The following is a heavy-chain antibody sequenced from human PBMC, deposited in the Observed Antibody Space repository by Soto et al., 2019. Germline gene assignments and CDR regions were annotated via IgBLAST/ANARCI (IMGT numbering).Heavy chain of an antibody. J-gene: IGHJ4*02. Sequence: TGGSLRLSCAASGFTFSSYAMSWVRQAPGKGLEWVSAISGSGGSTYYADSVRGRFTISRDNSKNTLYLQMNSLRAEDTAVYYCAKGLGSGYLAFDYWGQGTLVTVSS. CDR3: AKGLGSGYLAFDY. CDR2: ISGSGGST. V-gene: IGHV3-23*01. D-gene: IGHD3-22*01. CDR1: GFTFSSYA.